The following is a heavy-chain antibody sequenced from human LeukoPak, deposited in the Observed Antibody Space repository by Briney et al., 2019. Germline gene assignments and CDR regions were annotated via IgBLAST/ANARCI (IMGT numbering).Heavy chain of an antibody. CDR2: MNNGPGAT. CDR1: GFSFSTSP. D-gene: IGHD4-17*01. V-gene: IGHV3-23*01. CDR3: ARVFGDYSYYFDY. J-gene: IGHJ4*02. Sequence: GGSLRLSCAASGFSFSTSPMSWVRQPPGKGLEWVSAMNNGPGATFYRDSVRGRFTISRDDSKSTLYLQMNSLRAEDTAVYYCARVFGDYSYYFDYWGQGTLVTVSS.